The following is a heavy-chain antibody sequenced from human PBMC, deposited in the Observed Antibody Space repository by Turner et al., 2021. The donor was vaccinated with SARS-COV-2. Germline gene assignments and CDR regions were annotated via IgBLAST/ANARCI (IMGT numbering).Heavy chain of an antibody. CDR2: ISSSSSYI. D-gene: IGHD1-26*01. CDR3: ARELAGRFGGATEIDY. V-gene: IGHV3-21*01. CDR1: GFTFSSNS. J-gene: IGHJ4*02. Sequence: EVQLGESGGGLVKPGGSLRPSCASSGFTFSSNSMNWVRQAPGKGLEWVSFISSSSSYIYYADSVKGRFTISRDNAKNSLYLQMNSLRAEDTAVYYCARELAGRFGGATEIDYWGQGTLVTVSS.